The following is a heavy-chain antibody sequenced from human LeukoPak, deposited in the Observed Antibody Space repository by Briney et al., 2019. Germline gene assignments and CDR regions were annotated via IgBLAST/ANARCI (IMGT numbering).Heavy chain of an antibody. CDR2: ISGSGGST. CDR3: AKDSSRIRITIFRVHYYYYMDV. V-gene: IGHV3-23*01. Sequence: GGSLRLSWAAAGFTFSIDAMSWVRQAAGKGLGWVSAISGSGGSTYYADSVKGWFTISRDNSKNTLYLQMNSLRAEDTAVYYCAKDSSRIRITIFRVHYYYYMDVWGKGTTVTVSS. D-gene: IGHD3-9*01. J-gene: IGHJ6*03. CDR1: GFTFSIDA.